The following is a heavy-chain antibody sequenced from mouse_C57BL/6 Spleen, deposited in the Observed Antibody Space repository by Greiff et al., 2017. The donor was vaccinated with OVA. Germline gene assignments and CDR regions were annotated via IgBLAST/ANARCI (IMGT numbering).Heavy chain of an antibody. Sequence: QVQLQQSGAELVMPGASVKLSCKASGYTFTSYWMHWVKQRPGQGLEWIGEIDPSDSYTNYNQKFKGKSTLTVDKSSSTAYMQLSSLTSEDSAVYYCARSGRENYFDYWGQGTTLTVSS. D-gene: IGHD3-1*01. J-gene: IGHJ2*01. CDR3: ARSGRENYFDY. CDR2: IDPSDSYT. V-gene: IGHV1-69*01. CDR1: GYTFTSYW.